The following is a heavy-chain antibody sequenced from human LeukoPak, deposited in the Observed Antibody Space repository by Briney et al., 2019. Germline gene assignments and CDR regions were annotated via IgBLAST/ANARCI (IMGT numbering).Heavy chain of an antibody. D-gene: IGHD2-8*01. CDR2: INPDSGGT. Sequence: GASVKVSCKASGYTFTXXYMHWVRQAPGQXXEWMGWINPDSGGTDYAQNFQGRVTMTRDTSITTAYMELSSLRSDDTAVYYCARGGCTDGLCYIPFDYWGQGTLVPVSS. CDR1: GYTFTXXY. V-gene: IGHV1-2*02. CDR3: ARGGCTDGLCYIPFDY. J-gene: IGHJ4*02.